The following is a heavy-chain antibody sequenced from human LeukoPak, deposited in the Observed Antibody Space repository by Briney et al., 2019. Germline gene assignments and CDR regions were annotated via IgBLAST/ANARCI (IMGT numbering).Heavy chain of an antibody. CDR2: ISGSGGST. CDR1: GFTFSSYA. CDR3: ATSTYYYGSGSYYMGFDY. J-gene: IGHJ4*02. Sequence: GGSLRLSCAASGFTFSSYAMSWVRQAPGKGLEWVSAISGSGGSTYYADSVKGRFTISRDNSKNTLYLQMNSLRAEDTAVYYCATSTYYYGSGSYYMGFDYWGQGTLVTVSS. D-gene: IGHD3-10*01. V-gene: IGHV3-23*01.